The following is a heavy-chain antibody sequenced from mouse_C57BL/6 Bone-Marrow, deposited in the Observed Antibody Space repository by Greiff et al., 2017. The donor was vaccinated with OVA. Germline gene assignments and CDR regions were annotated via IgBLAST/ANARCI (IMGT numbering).Heavy chain of an antibody. Sequence: VKLLESGAELVRPGTSVKVSCKASGYAFTNYLIEWVKQRPGQGLEWIGVINPGSGGTNYNGKFKGKATLTADKSSSTAYMQLSNLTSEDSAVYFCAGKAFAYWGQGTLVTVSA. J-gene: IGHJ3*01. D-gene: IGHD6-1*01. CDR2: INPGSGGT. CDR1: GYAFTNYL. CDR3: AGKAFAY. V-gene: IGHV1-54*01.